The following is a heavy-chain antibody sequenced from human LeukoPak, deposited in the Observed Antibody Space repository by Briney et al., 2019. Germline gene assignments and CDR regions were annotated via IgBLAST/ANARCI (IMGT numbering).Heavy chain of an antibody. J-gene: IGHJ4*02. Sequence: GGSLRLSCAASGFTFSSYAMSWVRQAPGKGLERVSTISGSGGSTYYTDSVKGRFTISRDNSKNTLYLQMNSLRAEDTAVYYCAKSIVGTTSISRFDYRGQGTLVTVSS. CDR2: ISGSGGST. CDR1: GFTFSSYA. D-gene: IGHD1-26*01. V-gene: IGHV3-23*01. CDR3: AKSIVGTTSISRFDY.